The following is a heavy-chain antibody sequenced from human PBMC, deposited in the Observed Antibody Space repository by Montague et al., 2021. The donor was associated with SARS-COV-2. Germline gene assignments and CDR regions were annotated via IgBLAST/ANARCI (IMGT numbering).Heavy chain of an antibody. Sequence: SETLSLTCTVSRDSISSHIYFWAWIRQPPGKGLEWIGSVDYSGLTFYNPSLESRVTISVDTSKKQFSLKVNSVTAADTAVYYCAKDGEALAWGTFDIWGQGTMVTVSS. V-gene: IGHV4-39*07. J-gene: IGHJ3*02. CDR1: RDSISSHIYF. CDR2: VDYSGLT. CDR3: AKDGEALAWGTFDI. D-gene: IGHD3-10*01.